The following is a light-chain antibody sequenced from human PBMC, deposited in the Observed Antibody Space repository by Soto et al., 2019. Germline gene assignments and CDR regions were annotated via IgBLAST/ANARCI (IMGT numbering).Light chain of an antibody. CDR2: EVN. J-gene: IGLJ1*01. CDR3: TSYAGGNNV. CDR1: SSDVGAYNY. V-gene: IGLV2-8*01. Sequence: QSALTQPPYASGSRGQSVTISCTGTSSDVGAYNYVSWYQQYPGKVPKLMVYEVNKRPSGVPDRFSGSKSGNTASLTVSGLQAEDEADYYCTSYAGGNNVFGTGTKLTAL.